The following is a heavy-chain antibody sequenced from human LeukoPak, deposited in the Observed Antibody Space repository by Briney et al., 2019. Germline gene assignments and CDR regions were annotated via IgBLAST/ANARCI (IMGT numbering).Heavy chain of an antibody. CDR3: VRQRGAGAFDF. V-gene: IGHV4-59*12. D-gene: IGHD1-26*01. J-gene: IGHJ3*01. Sequence: PSETLSLTCTVSGGSISSYYWSWIRQPPGKGLEWIGYIYYSGSTNYNPSLKSRVTISVDPSKNQFSLILRSLTAADTSLYYCVRQRGAGAFDFWGQGTMVTVSS. CDR1: GGSISSYY. CDR2: IYYSGST.